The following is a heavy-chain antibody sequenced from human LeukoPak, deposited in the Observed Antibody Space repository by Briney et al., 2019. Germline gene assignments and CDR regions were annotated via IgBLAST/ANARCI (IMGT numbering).Heavy chain of an antibody. D-gene: IGHD6-19*01. J-gene: IGHJ5*01. Sequence: PSETLSLTCTVSGDSINSYYWSWIRQPPGKGLELIGYIYYSGSTNYNPSLKSRVTVSVDTSKNQFSLKLRSVTAADTALYYCARYSSGWANWFDSWGQRTLVTVSS. CDR2: IYYSGST. CDR3: ARYSSGWANWFDS. V-gene: IGHV4-59*01. CDR1: GDSINSYY.